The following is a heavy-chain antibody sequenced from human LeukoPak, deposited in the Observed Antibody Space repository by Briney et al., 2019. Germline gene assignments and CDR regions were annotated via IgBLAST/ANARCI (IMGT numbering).Heavy chain of an antibody. Sequence: GGSLRLSCAASGFTFSSCGMNWVRQAPGKGLEWVSGLSGSGDSPYYADSVKGRFTISRDNAKNSLYLQMNSLRAEDTAVYYCARRGYSSGWYLDYWGQGTLVTVSS. CDR1: GFTFSSCG. V-gene: IGHV3-21*01. CDR3: ARRGYSSGWYLDY. CDR2: LSGSGDSP. D-gene: IGHD6-19*01. J-gene: IGHJ4*02.